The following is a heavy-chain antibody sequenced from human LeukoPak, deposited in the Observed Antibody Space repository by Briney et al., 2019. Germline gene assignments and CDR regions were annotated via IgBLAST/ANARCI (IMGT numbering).Heavy chain of an antibody. CDR2: INHSGST. CDR3: ARLHRLSY. CDR1: GGSFSGYY. Sequence: SETLSLTCAVYGGSFSGYYWSWIRQPPGKGLEWIGEINHSGSTNYNPSLKSRVTISVDTSKNQFSLKLSSVTAADTAVYYCARLHRLSYWGQGTLVTVSS. J-gene: IGHJ4*02. D-gene: IGHD6-25*01. V-gene: IGHV4-34*01.